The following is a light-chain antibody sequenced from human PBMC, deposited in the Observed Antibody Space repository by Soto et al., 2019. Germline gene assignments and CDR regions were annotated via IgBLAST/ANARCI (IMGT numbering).Light chain of an antibody. J-gene: IGKJ2*01. CDR2: KAS. CDR1: ESVNTW. V-gene: IGKV1-5*03. Sequence: DIQMTQSPSTLSASFGDTVTITCRASESVNTWLAWYQQKPGQAPKLLIYKASTLQSGVPSRFSGRGSGTEFTLTINILQPDDVATYYCQQYNHWYTFGQGTKLEIK. CDR3: QQYNHWYT.